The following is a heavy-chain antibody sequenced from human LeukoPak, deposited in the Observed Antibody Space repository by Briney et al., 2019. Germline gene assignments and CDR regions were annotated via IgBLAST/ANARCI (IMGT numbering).Heavy chain of an antibody. Sequence: ASVKVSCKASGYTFTSYYMHWVRQAPGQGLEWMGIINPSGGSTSYAQKFQGRVTMTRDTSTSTVYMELSSLRSEDTAVYYCARDLIRSSSWVPGAFDIWGQGTMVTVSS. J-gene: IGHJ3*02. V-gene: IGHV1-46*01. CDR1: GYTFTSYY. CDR2: INPSGGST. D-gene: IGHD6-6*01. CDR3: ARDLIRSSSWVPGAFDI.